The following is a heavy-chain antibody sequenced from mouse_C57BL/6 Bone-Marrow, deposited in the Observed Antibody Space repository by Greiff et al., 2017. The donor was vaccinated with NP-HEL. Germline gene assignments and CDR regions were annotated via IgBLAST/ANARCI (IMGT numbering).Heavy chain of an antibody. CDR2: ITHSGET. CDR3: AGDPYSFGFAY. CDR1: GFPITSGYY. J-gene: IGHJ3*01. V-gene: IGHV12-3*01. Sequence: VQLVESGPGLVKPSQSLFLTCSITGFPITSGYYWIWIRQSPGKPLEWMGYITHSGETFYNPSLQSPISITRETSKNQFFLQLNSVTTEDTAMYYCAGDPYSFGFAYWGQGTLVTVSA.